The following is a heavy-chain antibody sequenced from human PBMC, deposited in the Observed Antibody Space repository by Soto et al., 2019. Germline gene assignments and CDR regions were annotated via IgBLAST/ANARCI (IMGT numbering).Heavy chain of an antibody. D-gene: IGHD2-2*01. Sequence: GGSLRLSCAASGFTFSSYWMSWVRQAPGKGLEWVANIKQDGSEKYYVDSVKGRFTISRDNAKNSLYLQMNSLRAEDTAVYYCARVADIVVVPATIMDVWGKGTTVTVSS. CDR3: ARVADIVVVPATIMDV. CDR2: IKQDGSEK. V-gene: IGHV3-7*01. CDR1: GFTFSSYW. J-gene: IGHJ6*03.